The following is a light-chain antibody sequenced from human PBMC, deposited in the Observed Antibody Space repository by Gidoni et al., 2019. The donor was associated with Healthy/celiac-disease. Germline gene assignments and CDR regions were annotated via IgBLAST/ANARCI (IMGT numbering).Light chain of an antibody. CDR3: QQGYSTPLT. V-gene: IGKV1-39*01. CDR1: QSISSY. Sequence: DSQMTQSPSSLSASVGDRVTITCRASQSISSYLYWYQQKPGNAPKLLIYAASSLQSGVPSRFSGSGSGTDFTLTISSLQPEDFATYYCQQGYSTPLTFGGGTKVEIK. J-gene: IGKJ4*02. CDR2: AAS.